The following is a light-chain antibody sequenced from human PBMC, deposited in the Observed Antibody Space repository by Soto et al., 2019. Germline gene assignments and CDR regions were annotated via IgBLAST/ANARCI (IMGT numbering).Light chain of an antibody. CDR1: SSDVGGYKY. Sequence: QSALTQPASVSGSPGQSITISCTGTSSDVGGYKYVSWYQQHTGKAPKLMIYDVSNRPSGVSNRFSGSKSGNTASLTISGLQAEDEADYYCSSYTSSRTYVFGTGTKLTVL. CDR2: DVS. J-gene: IGLJ1*01. V-gene: IGLV2-14*01. CDR3: SSYTSSRTYV.